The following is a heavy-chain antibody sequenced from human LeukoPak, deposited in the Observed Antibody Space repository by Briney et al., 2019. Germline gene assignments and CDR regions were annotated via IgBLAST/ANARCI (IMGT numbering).Heavy chain of an antibody. D-gene: IGHD3-10*01. CDR1: GGSFSGYY. CDR2: INHSGST. Sequence: PSETLSLTCAVYGGSFSGYYWSWIRQPPGKGLEWIGEINHSGSTNYNPSLKSRVTISVDTSKNQFSLKPSSVTAADTAVYYCATRGYYGSGMGMALWGQGTLVTVSS. CDR3: ATRGYYGSGMGMAL. J-gene: IGHJ4*02. V-gene: IGHV4-34*01.